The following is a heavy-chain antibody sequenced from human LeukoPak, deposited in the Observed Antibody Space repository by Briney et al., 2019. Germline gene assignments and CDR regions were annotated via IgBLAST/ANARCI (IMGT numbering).Heavy chain of an antibody. CDR1: GGSISTYY. V-gene: IGHV4-59*01. J-gene: IGHJ5*02. CDR3: ARGTTNWFDP. D-gene: IGHD4-11*01. Sequence: PSETLSLTRTVSGGSISTYYWSWIRQPPGKGLEWIGYIYYSGSTNYNPSLKSRVTISVDTSKNQLSLKLSSVTAADTAVYYCARGTTNWFDPWGQGTLVTVSS. CDR2: IYYSGST.